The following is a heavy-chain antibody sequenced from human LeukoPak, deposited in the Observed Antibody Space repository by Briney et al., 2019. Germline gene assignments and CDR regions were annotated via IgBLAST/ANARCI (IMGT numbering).Heavy chain of an antibody. CDR2: ISTYKGNT. V-gene: IGHV1-18*01. J-gene: IGHJ4*02. CDR3: ARGGTSGWRTPNDDY. CDR1: GYTFTSYG. D-gene: IGHD6-19*01. Sequence: ASVKVSCKASGYTFTSYGISWVRQAPGQGLEWMGWISTYKGNTNYAQMLQGRVTMTTDTSTSTAYMELRSLRSDDTAIYYCARGGTSGWRTPNDDYWGQGTLVTVSS.